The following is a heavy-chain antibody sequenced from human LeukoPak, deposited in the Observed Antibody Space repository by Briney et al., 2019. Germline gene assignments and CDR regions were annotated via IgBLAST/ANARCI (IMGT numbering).Heavy chain of an antibody. CDR2: INPSGGST. V-gene: IGHV1-46*01. Sequence: ASVKVSCKASGYTFTNYYMHWVRQAPGQGLEWMGIINPSGGSTSYAQKFQGRVTITADESTSTAYMELSSLRSDDTAVYYCASIAVAGERNWFDPWGQGTLVTVSS. CDR3: ASIAVAGERNWFDP. D-gene: IGHD6-19*01. CDR1: GYTFTNYY. J-gene: IGHJ5*02.